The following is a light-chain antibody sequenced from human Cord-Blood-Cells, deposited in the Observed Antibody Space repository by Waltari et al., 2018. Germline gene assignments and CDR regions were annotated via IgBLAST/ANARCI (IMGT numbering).Light chain of an antibody. J-gene: IGKJ1*01. CDR1: QGISSY. CDR2: AAS. CDR3: QQSYSTLWT. V-gene: IGKV1-39*01. Sequence: DIQMTQSPSSLSASVGDRVTITCRASQGISSYLNWYQQKPGKAPKLLIYAASRLQSGVPSRFSGSGSGTDFTLTISSLQPEDFATYYCQQSYSTLWTFGQGTKVEIK.